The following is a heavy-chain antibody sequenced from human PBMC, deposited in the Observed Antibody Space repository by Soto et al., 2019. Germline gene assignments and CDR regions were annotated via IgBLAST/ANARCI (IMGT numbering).Heavy chain of an antibody. CDR1: GFNFDNYG. V-gene: IGHV3-30*18. J-gene: IGHJ4*02. Sequence: GGSLRLSCQASGFNFDNYGVHWVRQAPGKGLEWVAVITYDGSNKYYADSVKGRFTISRDNSKNTLSLHLNTLKPEDTAVYHCAKDRVGGTFYTPLGFWGQGTLVTVSS. D-gene: IGHD1-7*01. CDR3: AKDRVGGTFYTPLGF. CDR2: ITYDGSNK.